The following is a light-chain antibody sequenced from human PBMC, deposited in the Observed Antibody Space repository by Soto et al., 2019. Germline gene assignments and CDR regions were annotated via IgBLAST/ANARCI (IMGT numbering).Light chain of an antibody. J-gene: IGLJ3*02. V-gene: IGLV2-14*01. CDR1: SSDIGGYSY. CDR3: SSYTTSSTLGVL. Sequence: QSVLTQPASVSGSPGQSITISCTGTSSDIGGYSYVSWYQQHPGNAPRLMIFEVSNRPSGVSNRFSGSKSGDTASLTISGLQAEDEADYFCSSYTTSSTLGVLFGGGTK. CDR2: EVS.